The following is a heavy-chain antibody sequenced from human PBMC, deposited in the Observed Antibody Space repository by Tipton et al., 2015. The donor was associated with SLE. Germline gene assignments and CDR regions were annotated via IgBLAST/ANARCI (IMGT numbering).Heavy chain of an antibody. D-gene: IGHD3-10*01. J-gene: IGHJ4*02. V-gene: IGHV3-53*04. CDR1: GFTVSNNY. CDR2: IYSDGST. CDR3: AREFMVRGLRSFGACDY. Sequence: SLRLSCAASGFTVSNNYMNWVRQAPGKGLEWVSVIYSDGSTYYADSVKGRFTISRHNSKNTLYLQMDNLRAEDTAVYYCAREFMVRGLRSFGACDYWGQGTLVTVSS.